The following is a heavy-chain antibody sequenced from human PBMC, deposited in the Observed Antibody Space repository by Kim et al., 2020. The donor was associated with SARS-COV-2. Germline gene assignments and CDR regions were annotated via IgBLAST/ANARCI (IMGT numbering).Heavy chain of an antibody. Sequence: GGSLRLSCAASGFTFSSYAMHWVRQAPGKGLEWVAVISYDGSNKYYADSVKGRFTISRDNSKNTLYLQMNSLRAEDTAVYYCARGRGTYGSGSYFNPNDAFDIWGQGTMVTVSS. J-gene: IGHJ3*02. V-gene: IGHV3-30*04. CDR1: GFTFSSYA. CDR2: ISYDGSNK. CDR3: ARGRGTYGSGSYFNPNDAFDI. D-gene: IGHD3-10*01.